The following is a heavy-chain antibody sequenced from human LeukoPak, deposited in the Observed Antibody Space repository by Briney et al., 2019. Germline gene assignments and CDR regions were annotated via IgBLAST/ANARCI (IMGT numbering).Heavy chain of an antibody. V-gene: IGHV4-4*02. CDR1: GGSISSTNW. J-gene: IGHJ4*02. Sequence: SETLSLTCAVSGGSISSTNWWNWVRQPPGKGLEWIGEIYHSGSTNYNPSLKSRHTISIDKSKNQFSLKLSSVTATDTAIYYCASVTNSWEFDCWGQGTLVTVSS. CDR2: IYHSGST. CDR3: ASVTNSWEFDC. D-gene: IGHD2/OR15-2a*01.